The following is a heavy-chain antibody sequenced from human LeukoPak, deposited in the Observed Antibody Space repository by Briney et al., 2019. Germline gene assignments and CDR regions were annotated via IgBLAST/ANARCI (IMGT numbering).Heavy chain of an antibody. CDR2: ISGSGGST. CDR1: GFTFGSYA. V-gene: IGHV3-23*01. D-gene: IGHD6-13*01. Sequence: GGSLRLSCAASGFTFGSYAMSWVRQAPGKGLEWVSAISGSGGSTYYADSVKGRFTISRDNSKNTLYLQMNSLRAEDTAVYYCARDPSSSWSTDGGDYWGQGTLVTVSS. CDR3: ARDPSSSWSTDGGDY. J-gene: IGHJ4*02.